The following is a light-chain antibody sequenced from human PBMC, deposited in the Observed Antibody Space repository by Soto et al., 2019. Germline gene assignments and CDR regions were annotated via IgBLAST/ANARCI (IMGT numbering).Light chain of an antibody. CDR3: QQCYSSPRT. CDR2: AAS. V-gene: IGKV1-39*01. Sequence: DIPMTRSPSTLSAGVGDRVTITCRASQRISTYLNWYQQKPGKAPTLLIYAASSLQSGVPSRFSGGGSGTDFTLTINTLQPEDFATYFCQQCYSSPRTFGQGTKVEIK. CDR1: QRISTY. J-gene: IGKJ1*01.